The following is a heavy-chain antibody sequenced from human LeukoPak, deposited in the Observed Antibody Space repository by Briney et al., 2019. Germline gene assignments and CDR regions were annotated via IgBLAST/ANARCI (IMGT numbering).Heavy chain of an antibody. D-gene: IGHD2-2*01. V-gene: IGHV1-18*01. CDR1: GYTFTSYD. CDR3: AREIPYPDCSSTGCYGPWDY. J-gene: IGHJ4*02. Sequence: GASVKVSCKTSGYTFTSYDINWVRQATGQGLEWMGWISASNGNTNFAQKLQGRVTMTTDTSTNTAYMELSSLRSDDTAVYYCAREIPYPDCSSTGCYGPWDYWGQGTLVTVSS. CDR2: ISASNGNT.